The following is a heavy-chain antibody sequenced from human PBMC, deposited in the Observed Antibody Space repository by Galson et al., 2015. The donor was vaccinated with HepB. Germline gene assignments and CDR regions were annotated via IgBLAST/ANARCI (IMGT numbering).Heavy chain of an antibody. V-gene: IGHV1-69*13. D-gene: IGHD3-16*01. CDR2: IIPMFGEP. CDR1: GGTFSNHV. Sequence: SVKVSCKASGGTFSNHVINWVRQAPGQGLEWMGGIIPMFGEPRHAQKFQDRITLSADASTSTAYMEVTSLQSADTAVYYCARGNYAMDLWAQGTTVIVSS. J-gene: IGHJ6*02. CDR3: ARGNYAMDL.